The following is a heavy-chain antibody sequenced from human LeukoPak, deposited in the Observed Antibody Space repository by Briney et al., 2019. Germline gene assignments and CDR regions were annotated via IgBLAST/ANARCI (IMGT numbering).Heavy chain of an antibody. CDR1: GGSISKSNYY. Sequence: SETLSLTCIVSGGSISKSNYYWGWIRQPPGKGLEWIGSIYYNGSTYYSPSLKSRGTISVDTSNNQFSLKLSSVTAADTAVYYCARITDRTIFGEIMHGFDIWGQGTPVTVSS. D-gene: IGHD3-3*01. CDR2: IYYNGST. V-gene: IGHV4-39*01. J-gene: IGHJ3*02. CDR3: ARITDRTIFGEIMHGFDI.